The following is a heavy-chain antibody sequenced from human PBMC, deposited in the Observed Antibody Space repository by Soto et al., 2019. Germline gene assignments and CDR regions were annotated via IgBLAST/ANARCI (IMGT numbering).Heavy chain of an antibody. V-gene: IGHV4-34*01. J-gene: IGHJ4*02. Sequence: SETLSLTCAVYGGSFSGYYWSWIRQPPGKGLEWIGEINHSGSTNYNPSLKSRVTISVDTSKNQFSLKLSSVTAADTAVYYCARDYYDSSGYYYVDSWGQGTQVTVSS. CDR1: GGSFSGYY. CDR3: ARDYYDSSGYYYVDS. CDR2: INHSGST. D-gene: IGHD3-22*01.